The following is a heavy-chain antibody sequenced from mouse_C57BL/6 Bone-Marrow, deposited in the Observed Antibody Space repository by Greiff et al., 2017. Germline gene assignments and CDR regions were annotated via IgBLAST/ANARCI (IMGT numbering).Heavy chain of an antibody. CDR1: GYTFTDYY. D-gene: IGHD1-1*01. Sequence: VQLQQSGAELVRPGASVKLSCKASGYTFTDYYINWVKQRPGQGLEWIARIYPGSGNNYYNEKFKGKATLTAEKSSSTAYMQLSSLTSEDSAVYFCARWDYGSSYRWYFDVWGTGTTVTVSS. CDR2: IYPGSGNN. V-gene: IGHV1-76*01. CDR3: ARWDYGSSYRWYFDV. J-gene: IGHJ1*03.